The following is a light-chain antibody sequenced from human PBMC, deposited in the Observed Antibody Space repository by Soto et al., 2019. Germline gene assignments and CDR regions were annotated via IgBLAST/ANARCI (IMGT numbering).Light chain of an antibody. V-gene: IGLV2-14*01. Sequence: QSAVTQPASVSGSPGQSITISCTGTSSDVGGYNYVSWYQQHPGKAPKLMIYEVSNRPSGVSNRFSGSKSGNTASLTISGLQAEDEADYYCSSYISSSTLVLFGGGTKLTVL. CDR1: SSDVGGYNY. CDR2: EVS. CDR3: SSYISSSTLVL. J-gene: IGLJ2*01.